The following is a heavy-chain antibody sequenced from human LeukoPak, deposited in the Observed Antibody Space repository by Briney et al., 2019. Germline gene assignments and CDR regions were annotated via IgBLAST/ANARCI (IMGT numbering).Heavy chain of an antibody. D-gene: IGHD6-13*01. V-gene: IGHV1-69*13. J-gene: IGHJ4*02. CDR3: TSAIAAAAASYY. CDR2: IIPIFGTA. Sequence: SVKVSCKASGGTFSSYAISWVRQAPGQGLEWMGGIIPIFGTANYAQKFQGRVTITADESTSTAYMELRSLRSDDTAVYYCTSAIAAAAASYYWGQGTLIIVSS. CDR1: GGTFSSYA.